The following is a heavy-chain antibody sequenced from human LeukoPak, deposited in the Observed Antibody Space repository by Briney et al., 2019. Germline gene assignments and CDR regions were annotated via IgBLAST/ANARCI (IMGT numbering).Heavy chain of an antibody. D-gene: IGHD3-22*01. CDR3: ARLGLDYYDSSGYPGHYYYYMDV. Sequence: PGGSLRLSCAASGFTFSSYAMSWVRQAPGKGLEWVSAISGSGGSTYYADSVKGRFTISRDNSKNTLYPQMNSLRAEDTAVYYCARLGLDYYDSSGYPGHYYYYMDVWGKGTTVTVSS. CDR1: GFTFSSYA. CDR2: ISGSGGST. V-gene: IGHV3-23*01. J-gene: IGHJ6*03.